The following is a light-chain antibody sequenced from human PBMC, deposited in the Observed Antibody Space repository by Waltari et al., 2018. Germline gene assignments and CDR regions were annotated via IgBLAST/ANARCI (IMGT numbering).Light chain of an antibody. V-gene: IGKV3D-7*01. J-gene: IGKJ3*01. CDR3: QQDFNLPFT. CDR1: QSVSGGY. CDR2: GTS. Sequence: EIVMTQSPTTVSLSPGDGATLSCRASQSVSGGYLSWYQQKPGQAPRLLIYGTSTRATGIPARFSGSGSGTDFTITISNLQPEDFAVYYCQQDFNLPFTFGPGTKVEIK.